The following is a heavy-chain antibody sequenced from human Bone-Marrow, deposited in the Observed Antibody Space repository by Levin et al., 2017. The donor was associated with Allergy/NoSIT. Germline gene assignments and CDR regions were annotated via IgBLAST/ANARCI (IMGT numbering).Heavy chain of an antibody. D-gene: IGHD3-16*01. Sequence: GGSLRLSCVVSGLTFRSYAMHWVRQTPGKGLEWVAVISYDGSDKDYADSVKGRFTFSRDNSKNTLDLQMNSLRAEDTAVYYCASGGGRSNHGYALDYWGEGALITVSS. V-gene: IGHV3-30*04. CDR2: ISYDGSDK. J-gene: IGHJ4*02. CDR3: ASGGGRSNHGYALDY. CDR1: GLTFRSYA.